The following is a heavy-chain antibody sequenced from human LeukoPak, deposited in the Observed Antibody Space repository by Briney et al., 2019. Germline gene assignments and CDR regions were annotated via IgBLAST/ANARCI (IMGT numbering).Heavy chain of an antibody. Sequence: GGSLRLSCAASGFSLSSHSMNWVRRAPGKGLEWVSSISSSSRNVYYADSLKGRFTISRDNAKNSLFLQMNSLRAEDTAVYYCARGNQGDTVAGDYWGQGTLVTVSS. CDR3: ARGNQGDTVAGDY. CDR2: ISSSSRNV. CDR1: GFSLSSHS. V-gene: IGHV3-21*01. J-gene: IGHJ4*02. D-gene: IGHD6-19*01.